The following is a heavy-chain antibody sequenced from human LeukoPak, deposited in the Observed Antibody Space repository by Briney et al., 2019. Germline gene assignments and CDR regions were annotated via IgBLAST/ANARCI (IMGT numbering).Heavy chain of an antibody. J-gene: IGHJ4*02. D-gene: IGHD6-19*01. V-gene: IGHV3-7*04. Sequence: PGGSLRLSCGASGFTFSSYWMSWVRQAPGKGLEWVANIKEDGSETNYVDSVKGRFTISRDNAKDSLYLQMNSLRAEDTAVYYCARDQSGCGWYYWGQGTLVTVSS. CDR3: ARDQSGCGWYY. CDR2: IKEDGSET. CDR1: GFTFSSYW.